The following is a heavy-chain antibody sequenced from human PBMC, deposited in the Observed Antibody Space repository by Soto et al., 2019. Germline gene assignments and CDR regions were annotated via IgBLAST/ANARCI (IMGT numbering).Heavy chain of an antibody. D-gene: IGHD3-16*02. Sequence: EVQLVESGGDLVKPGGSLRLSCAASEFTFTYAWMSWVRQAPGKGLEWVGRIKSKTDDGTTDYAAPVKGRFTISRDESQNSLYLQMNSPETEDTAVYYCTSIYYVHWGQGTLVTVSS. CDR1: EFTFTYAW. CDR3: TSIYYVH. J-gene: IGHJ4*02. CDR2: IKSKTDDGTT. V-gene: IGHV3-15*01.